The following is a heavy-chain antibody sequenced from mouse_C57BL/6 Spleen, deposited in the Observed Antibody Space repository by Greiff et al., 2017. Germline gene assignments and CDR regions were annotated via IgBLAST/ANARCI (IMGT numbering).Heavy chain of an antibody. CDR2: IDPEDGDT. J-gene: IGHJ1*03. Sequence: VQLKQSGAELVRPGASVKLSCTASGFNIKDYYMHWVKQRPEQGLEWIGRIDPEDGDTEYAPKFKGKATMTADTSSNTAYLQLSSLTSEYTAVDYCTTSPYYVSSYWYFDVWGTGTTVTVSS. D-gene: IGHD1-1*01. CDR3: TTSPYYVSSYWYFDV. CDR1: GFNIKDYY. V-gene: IGHV14-1*01.